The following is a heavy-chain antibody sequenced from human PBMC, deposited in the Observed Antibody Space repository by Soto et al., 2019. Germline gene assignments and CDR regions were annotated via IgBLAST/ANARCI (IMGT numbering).Heavy chain of an antibody. CDR1: GYSFSFYW. J-gene: IGHJ3*02. CDR3: ATAYVYDFENSNYYRDAFDI. V-gene: IGHV5-51*01. CDR2: MYPDDSDI. D-gene: IGHD3-22*01. Sequence: GESLKISCKASGYSFSFYWIGWVRQMPGKGLEWMAIMYPDDSDIRYSPSFEAHVTISADKSTSAAFLQWSSLKASDTAMYYCATAYVYDFENSNYYRDAFDIWGQGTLVTVSS.